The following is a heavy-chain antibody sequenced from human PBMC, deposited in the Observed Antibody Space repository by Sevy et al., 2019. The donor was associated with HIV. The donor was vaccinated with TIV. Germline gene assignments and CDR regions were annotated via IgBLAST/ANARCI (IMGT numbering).Heavy chain of an antibody. CDR3: ATDHPPEQLVSDY. J-gene: IGHJ4*02. CDR1: GFTFSSAW. D-gene: IGHD6-6*01. CDR2: TESKIDGGTI. Sequence: GGSLRLSCAVSGFTFSSAWMSWFRQTPGKRLEWVGLTESKIDGGTIYYAAPVKGRFSISRDDSKNTLFLQMNSLKTEDTAVYYCATDHPPEQLVSDYWGQGTLVTVSS. V-gene: IGHV3-15*04.